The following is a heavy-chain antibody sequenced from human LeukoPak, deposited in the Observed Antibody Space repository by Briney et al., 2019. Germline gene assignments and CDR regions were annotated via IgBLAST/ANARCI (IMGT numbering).Heavy chain of an antibody. Sequence: GGSLRLSCAASGFTFSSYAMHWVRQAPGKGREGVAVISYDGSNKYYADSVKGRFTISRDNSKNTLYLQMNSLRAEDTAVYYCARARRRSSGWDFDYWGQGTLVTVSS. CDR3: ARARRRSSGWDFDY. V-gene: IGHV3-30*04. J-gene: IGHJ4*02. CDR2: ISYDGSNK. CDR1: GFTFSSYA. D-gene: IGHD6-19*01.